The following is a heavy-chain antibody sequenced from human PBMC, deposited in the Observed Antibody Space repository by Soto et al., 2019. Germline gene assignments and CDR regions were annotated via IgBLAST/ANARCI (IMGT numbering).Heavy chain of an antibody. CDR2: ISAYNGNT. D-gene: IGHD3-10*01. CDR1: GYTFTSYG. J-gene: IGHJ3*02. Sequence: GASVKVSCKASGYTFTSYGISWVRQAPGQGLEWMGWISAYNGNTNYAQKLQGRVTMTTDTSTSTAYMELRSPRSDDTAVYYCASGNYGPGPEGAFDIWGQGTMVTVSS. V-gene: IGHV1-18*01. CDR3: ASGNYGPGPEGAFDI.